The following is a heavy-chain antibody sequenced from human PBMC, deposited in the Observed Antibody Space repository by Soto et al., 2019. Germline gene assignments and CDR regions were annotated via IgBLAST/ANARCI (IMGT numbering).Heavy chain of an antibody. CDR1: GCTFSYYE. CDR2: ITSSGDRA. J-gene: IGHJ4*02. CDR3: ARDIFDN. Sequence: EVQLVEAGGGLAQPGGSLRLSCVASGCTFSYYEMNWVRQAPGKGREWISYITSSGDRAQYADSVKGRFTISRDNTKNLLYLQMTSLSAEDTGLYYCARDIFDNWGQGTLVTVSS. V-gene: IGHV3-48*03.